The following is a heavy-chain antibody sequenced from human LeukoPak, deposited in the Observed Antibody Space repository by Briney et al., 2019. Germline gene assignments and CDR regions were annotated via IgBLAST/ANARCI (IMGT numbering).Heavy chain of an antibody. Sequence: GGSLRLSCAASGFTFSSYGMHWVRQAPGKGLEWVAVISYDGSNKYYADSVKGRFTISRDNSKNTLYLQMNSLRAEDTAVYYCAKEVGGPAAMLVDYYYGMDVWGQGTTVTVSS. CDR2: ISYDGSNK. D-gene: IGHD2-2*01. CDR3: AKEVGGPAAMLVDYYYGMDV. V-gene: IGHV3-30*18. CDR1: GFTFSSYG. J-gene: IGHJ6*02.